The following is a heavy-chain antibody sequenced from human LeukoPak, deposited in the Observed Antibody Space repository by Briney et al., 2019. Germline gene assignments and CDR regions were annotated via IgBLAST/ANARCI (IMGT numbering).Heavy chain of an antibody. Sequence: PGGSLRLSCVAAGFTFSDRYMSWIRQAPGKGLEWVANIKQDGSEKYYVDSVKGRFTISRDNAKNSLYLQMNSLRAEDTAVYYCARDRITRDFDYWGQGTLVTVSS. CDR3: ARDRITRDFDY. D-gene: IGHD7-27*01. J-gene: IGHJ4*02. V-gene: IGHV3-7*01. CDR1: GFTFSDRY. CDR2: IKQDGSEK.